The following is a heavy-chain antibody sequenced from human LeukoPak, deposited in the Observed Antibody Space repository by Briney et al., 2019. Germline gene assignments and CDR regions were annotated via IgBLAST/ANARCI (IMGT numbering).Heavy chain of an antibody. J-gene: IGHJ4*02. CDR3: ARGAPHIVVVVAATLEYYFDY. Sequence: ASVKVSCKASVYTFTGYYMHWVRQAPGQGLEWMGWINPNSGGTNYAQKFQGRVTMTRDTSISTAYMELSRLRSDDTAVYYCARGAPHIVVVVAATLEYYFDYWGQGTLVTVSS. CDR1: VYTFTGYY. CDR2: INPNSGGT. V-gene: IGHV1-2*02. D-gene: IGHD2-15*01.